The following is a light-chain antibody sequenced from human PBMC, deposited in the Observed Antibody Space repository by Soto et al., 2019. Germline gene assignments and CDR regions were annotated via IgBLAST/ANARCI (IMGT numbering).Light chain of an antibody. V-gene: IGKV3-20*01. CDR1: QSLSSSY. J-gene: IGKJ1*01. CDR3: QQYGSSPGT. CDR2: VAF. Sequence: IVLTQSPVTLSLSPGERASLSCRASQSLSSSYFAWYQHKSGQCPRLLSYVAFTRATGIPDSFSGSGSGTDFTLTISRLEPEDFAVYYCQQYGSSPGTFGQGTKVDI.